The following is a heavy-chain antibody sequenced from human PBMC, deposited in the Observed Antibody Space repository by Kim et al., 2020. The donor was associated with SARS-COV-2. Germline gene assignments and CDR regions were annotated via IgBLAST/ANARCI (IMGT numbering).Heavy chain of an antibody. CDR1: GGSISSSSYY. J-gene: IGHJ5*02. V-gene: IGHV4-39*01. CDR2: IYYSGST. D-gene: IGHD5-18*01. CDR3: ARGLRSWIQLWVTGWFDP. Sequence: SETLSLTCTVSGGSISSSSYYWGWIRQPPGKGLEWIGSIYYSGSTYYNPSLKSRVTISVDTSKNQFSLKLSSVTAADTAVYYCARGLRSWIQLWVTGWFDPWGQGTLVTVSS.